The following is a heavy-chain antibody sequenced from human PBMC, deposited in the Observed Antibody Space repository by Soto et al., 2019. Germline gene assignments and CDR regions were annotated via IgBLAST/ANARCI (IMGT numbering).Heavy chain of an antibody. CDR2: IYYSGST. D-gene: IGHD3-3*01. V-gene: IGHV4-30-4*01. CDR3: ARDNILGILYGGMDV. J-gene: IGHJ6*02. CDR1: GGSISSGDYY. Sequence: SETLSLTCTVSGGSISSGDYYWSWIRHPPGKGLEWIGYIYYSGSTYYNPSLKSRVTISVDTSKNQFSLKLSSVTAADTAVYYCARDNILGILYGGMDVWGQGTTVTVSS.